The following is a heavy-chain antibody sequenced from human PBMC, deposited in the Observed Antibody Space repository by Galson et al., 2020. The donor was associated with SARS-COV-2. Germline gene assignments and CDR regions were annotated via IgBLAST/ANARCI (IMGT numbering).Heavy chain of an antibody. V-gene: IGHV3-30*18. Sequence: GESLKISCVASGFTFSNFAMHWVRQAPGKGLEWVAIISYDGNNKYADSVKGRFTISRDNSKNTLFLQMNSLGPEDTAVYYCAKETADYDSSNFDFWGQGTLVTVSS. D-gene: IGHD3-22*01. CDR1: GFTFSNFA. CDR3: AKETADYDSSNFDF. CDR2: ISYDGNNK. J-gene: IGHJ4*02.